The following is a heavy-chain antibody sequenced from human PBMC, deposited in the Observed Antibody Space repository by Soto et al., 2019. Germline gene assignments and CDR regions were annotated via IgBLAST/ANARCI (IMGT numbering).Heavy chain of an antibody. Sequence: GASVKVSCKVSGYTLTELSMHWVRQAPGKGLEWMGGFDPEDGETIYAQKFQGRVTMTEDTSTDTAYMELSSLRSEDTAVYYCATVRTVVPAALGWFDPWGQGTLVTVSS. V-gene: IGHV1-24*01. CDR2: FDPEDGET. CDR3: ATVRTVVPAALGWFDP. J-gene: IGHJ5*02. D-gene: IGHD2-2*01. CDR1: GYTLTELS.